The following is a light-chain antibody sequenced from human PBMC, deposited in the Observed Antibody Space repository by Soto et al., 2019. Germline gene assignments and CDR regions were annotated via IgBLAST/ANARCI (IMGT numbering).Light chain of an antibody. CDR3: QQRSNWPPTWT. Sequence: EIVLTQSPATLSLSPGERATLSCRASQSVSSHLAWYQQKPGQAPRLLIYDASDRATGIPARFSGSGSGTDFTLTISSLEPEDFAIYYCQQRSNWPPTWTFGQGTKVEF. J-gene: IGKJ1*01. V-gene: IGKV3-11*01. CDR1: QSVSSH. CDR2: DAS.